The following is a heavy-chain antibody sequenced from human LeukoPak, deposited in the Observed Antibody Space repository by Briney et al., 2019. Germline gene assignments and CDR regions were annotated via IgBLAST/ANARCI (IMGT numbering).Heavy chain of an antibody. Sequence: GASVKVSCKASGGTFSSYAISWVRQAPGQGLEWMGGIIPIFGTANYAQKFQGGVTITADKSTSTAYMELSSLRSEDTAVYYCASIAAARLMGYYYYYMDVWGKGTTVTVSS. D-gene: IGHD6-13*01. CDR1: GGTFSSYA. CDR3: ASIAAARLMGYYYYYMDV. V-gene: IGHV1-69*06. CDR2: IIPIFGTA. J-gene: IGHJ6*03.